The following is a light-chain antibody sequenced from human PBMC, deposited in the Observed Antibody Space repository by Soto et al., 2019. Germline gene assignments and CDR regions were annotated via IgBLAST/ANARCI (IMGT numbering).Light chain of an antibody. Sequence: EIVMTQSPATLSVSPGLRVTLSCRTSQSISSKLAWYQQKPGQPPRLLFYSASARATGTSARFSASGSGTEFSLTISSLQSEDVAIYYCQQYHDWPPLTFGGGTKIQIK. CDR2: SAS. CDR3: QQYHDWPPLT. CDR1: QSISSK. J-gene: IGKJ4*01. V-gene: IGKV3-15*01.